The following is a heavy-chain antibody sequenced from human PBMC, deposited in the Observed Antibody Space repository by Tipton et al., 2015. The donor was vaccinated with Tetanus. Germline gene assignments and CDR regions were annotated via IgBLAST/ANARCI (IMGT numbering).Heavy chain of an antibody. CDR1: GDSVSSNSAA. D-gene: IGHD2-2*01. J-gene: IGHJ5*02. V-gene: IGHV6-1*01. CDR2: TYYRSEWYY. CDR3: ARGQHSTFTS. Sequence: GLVKPSQTLSLTCAISGDSVSSNSAAWNWIRQSPSRGLEWLARTYYRSEWYYEYAASVRSRITVNPDTSNNQFSLRLTSVTAEDSAVYFCARGQHSTFTSWGQGTLVTVSS.